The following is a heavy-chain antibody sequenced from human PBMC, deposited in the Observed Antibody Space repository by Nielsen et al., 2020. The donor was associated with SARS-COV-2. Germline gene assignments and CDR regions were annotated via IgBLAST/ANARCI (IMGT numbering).Heavy chain of an antibody. D-gene: IGHD6-19*01. CDR1: GYTFTSYA. J-gene: IGHJ6*02. V-gene: IGHV1-3*01. CDR2: INAGNGNT. Sequence: ASVKVSCKASGYTFTSYAMHWVRQAPGQRLEWMGWINAGNGNTKYSQKFQGRITITRDTSASTVYMDLSSLRSEDTAVYYCARSGCTNFHYYYGMDVWGQVTAVTVSS. CDR3: ARSGCTNFHYYYGMDV.